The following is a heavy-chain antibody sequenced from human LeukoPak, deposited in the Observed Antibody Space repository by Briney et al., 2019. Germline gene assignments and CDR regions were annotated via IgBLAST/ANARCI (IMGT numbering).Heavy chain of an antibody. J-gene: IGHJ5*02. CDR3: ARGRGEGRGIAMVRGVRAPSYNWFDP. CDR1: GGSFSGYS. Sequence: PSETLSLTCAVYGGSFSGYSWSWIRQPPGEGLEWIGEINESETTNYKSSLKSRVTISVDTSKNQFSLKLSSVTAADTAVYYCARGRGEGRGIAMVRGVRAPSYNWFDPWGHGTQVTVSS. V-gene: IGHV4-34*01. CDR2: INESETT. D-gene: IGHD3-10*01.